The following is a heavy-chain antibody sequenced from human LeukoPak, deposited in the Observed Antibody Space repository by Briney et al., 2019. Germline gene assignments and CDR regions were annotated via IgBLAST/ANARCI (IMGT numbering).Heavy chain of an antibody. Sequence: GGSLRLSCAASGFTFSSYAMSWVRQAPGKGLEWVSAISGSGGSTYYADSVKGRFTISRDNSKNTLYLQMNSLRAEDTAVYYCAKGGRGGSYFVYFDYWAREPWSPSPQ. CDR3: AKGGRGGSYFVYFDY. J-gene: IGHJ4*02. D-gene: IGHD1-26*01. CDR1: GFTFSSYA. CDR2: ISGSGGST. V-gene: IGHV3-23*01.